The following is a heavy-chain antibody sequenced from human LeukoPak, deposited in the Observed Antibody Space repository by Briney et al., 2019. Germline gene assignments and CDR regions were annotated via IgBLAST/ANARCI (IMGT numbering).Heavy chain of an antibody. CDR3: GRAYCSSTSWYTSAFDI. V-gene: IGHV4-34*01. CDR1: GGSLSDYY. D-gene: IGHD2-2*02. CDR2: INHSGST. Sequence: SETLSLTCAVYGGSLSDYYWSWIRQPPGKGLEWIGEINHSGSTNYNPSLKSRVTISVDTSKNQFSLKLSSVTAADTAVYYCGRAYCSSTSWYTSAFDIWGQGTMVTVSS. J-gene: IGHJ3*02.